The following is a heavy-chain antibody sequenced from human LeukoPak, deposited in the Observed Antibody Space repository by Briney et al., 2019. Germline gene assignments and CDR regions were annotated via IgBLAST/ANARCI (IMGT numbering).Heavy chain of an antibody. J-gene: IGHJ4*02. CDR1: GFTFSNYW. V-gene: IGHV3-7*01. CDR2: IKSDESEK. D-gene: IGHD6-13*01. Sequence: GGSLRLSCAASGFTFSNYWMSWVRQAPGKGLEWVANIKSDESEKSYVDSVKDRFTISRDNAKNSVFLQMSSLRAEDTAVYYCATTLSIATAGYFWGQGTLVIVSS. CDR3: ATTLSIATAGYF.